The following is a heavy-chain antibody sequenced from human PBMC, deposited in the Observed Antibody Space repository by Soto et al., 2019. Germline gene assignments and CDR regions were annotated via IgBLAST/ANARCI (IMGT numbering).Heavy chain of an antibody. D-gene: IGHD2-15*01. Sequence: GGSLRLSCAASGFTFSSYAMSWVRQAPGKGLEWVSAISGSGGSTYYADSVKGRFTISRDNSKNTLYLQMNSLRAEDTAVYYCAKTAQDIVVVVAATGSLIAPYYFDYWGQGTLVTVSS. J-gene: IGHJ4*02. CDR2: ISGSGGST. V-gene: IGHV3-23*01. CDR1: GFTFSSYA. CDR3: AKTAQDIVVVVAATGSLIAPYYFDY.